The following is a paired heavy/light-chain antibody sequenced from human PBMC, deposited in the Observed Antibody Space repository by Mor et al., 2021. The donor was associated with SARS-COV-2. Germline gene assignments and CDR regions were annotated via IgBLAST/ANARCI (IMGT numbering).Light chain of an antibody. J-gene: IGLJ2*01. CDR1: SSDVGGYNY. V-gene: IGLV2-14*01. Sequence: QSALTQPASVSGSPGQSITISCTGTSSDVGGYNYVSWYQQHPGKAPKLMIYDVSNRPSGVSNRFSGSKSGNTASLTISGLQAEDEADYYCSSYTSSSTDVVFGGGTKLTVL. CDR3: SSYTSSSTDVV. CDR2: DVS.
Heavy chain of an antibody. D-gene: IGHD6-13*01. CDR3: ARTDSSSWSNLIYYFDY. J-gene: IGHJ4*02. CDR2: ISSSSSYT. V-gene: IGHV3-11*06. Sequence: QVQLVESGGGLVKPGGSLRLSCAASGFTFSDYYMSWIRQAPGKGLEWVSYISSSSSYTNYADSVKGRFTISRDNAKNSLYLQMNSLRAEDTAVYYCARTDSSSWSNLIYYFDYWGQGTLVTVSS. CDR1: GFTFSDYY.